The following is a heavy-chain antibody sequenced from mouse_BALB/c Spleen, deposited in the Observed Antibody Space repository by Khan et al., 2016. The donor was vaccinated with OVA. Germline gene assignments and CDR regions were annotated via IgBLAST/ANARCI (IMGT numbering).Heavy chain of an antibody. V-gene: IGHV2-2*02. D-gene: IGHD2-4*01. Sequence: QVQLKESGPGLVQPSQSLSITCTVSGFSLTSYGVHWVRQSPGKGLEWLGVIWSGGSTDYNEAFISRLSISTDNSKSQAFFKMNSMHVNNAAMDYCARKYDDDECLAYWGQGTLVTVSA. CDR2: IWSGGST. J-gene: IGHJ3*01. CDR3: ARKYDDDECLAY. CDR1: GFSLTSYG.